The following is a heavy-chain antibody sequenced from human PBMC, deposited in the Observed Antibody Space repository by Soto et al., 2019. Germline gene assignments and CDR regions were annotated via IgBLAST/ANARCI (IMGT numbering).Heavy chain of an antibody. J-gene: IGHJ6*02. CDR1: GEALGSGQSY. D-gene: IGHD3-10*01. CDR2: TFVTGAT. V-gene: IGHV4-61*01. Sequence: QVQLQESGPGLVKSSETLSLICFVSGEALGSGQSYWNWIRQAPGKGLEWIGHTFVTGATKYSASLTGRVTMSVDTSKSQISLTLTSVTAADSATYFCARGRSDSAGSSFGRRMDVWGQGTTVTVSS. CDR3: ARGRSDSAGSSFGRRMDV.